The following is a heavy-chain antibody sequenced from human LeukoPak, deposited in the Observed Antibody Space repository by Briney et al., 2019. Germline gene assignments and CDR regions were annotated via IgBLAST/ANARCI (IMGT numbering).Heavy chain of an antibody. Sequence: GGSLRLSCAASGFTFSDYDMYWVRQSTGKGLEWVSAIGTAGDTYYPGSVKGRFTISRENAKNSLYLQMNSLRVGDTAVYYCVRGPYCSGGSCNGHFDYWGQGTLVTVSS. V-gene: IGHV3-13*01. CDR1: GFTFSDYD. J-gene: IGHJ4*02. D-gene: IGHD2-15*01. CDR3: VRGPYCSGGSCNGHFDY. CDR2: IGTAGDT.